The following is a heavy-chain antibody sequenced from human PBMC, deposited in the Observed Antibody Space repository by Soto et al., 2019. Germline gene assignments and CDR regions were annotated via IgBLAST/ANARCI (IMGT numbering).Heavy chain of an antibody. CDR2: IYPGDSDT. J-gene: IGHJ4*02. CDR3: ARGHGYNWLALDY. Sequence: PXESLKISSTGSGYRFTSYWIGWVRQVPGKGLEWMGIIYPGDSDTRYSPSFQGQVTISADKSISTAYLQWSSLKASDTAMYYCARGHGYNWLALDYWGQGTLVTVSS. CDR1: GYRFTSYW. D-gene: IGHD5-12*01. V-gene: IGHV5-51*01.